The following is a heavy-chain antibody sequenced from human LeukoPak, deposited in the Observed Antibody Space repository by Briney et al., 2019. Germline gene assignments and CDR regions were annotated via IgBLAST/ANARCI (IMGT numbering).Heavy chain of an antibody. J-gene: IGHJ4*02. V-gene: IGHV4-59*08. CDR1: GGSIGGDH. D-gene: IGHD6-19*01. Sequence: SETLSLTCTISGGSIGGDHWSWIRQAPGEGLEWIGYISYTGSTSYNPSLRSRVTISLNTPENQFSLRLTSVAAADTAVYYCARAVTGTSLVDFWGQGTLVAVSS. CDR3: ARAVTGTSLVDF. CDR2: ISYTGST.